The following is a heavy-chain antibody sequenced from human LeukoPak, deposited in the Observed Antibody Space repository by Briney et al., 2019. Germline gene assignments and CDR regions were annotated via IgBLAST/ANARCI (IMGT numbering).Heavy chain of an antibody. D-gene: IGHD6-6*01. Sequence: PGGSLRLSCAASGFTFSRYNMNWVRQAPGQGLEWVACISKSRNYIYYADSVKGRFTISRDNAKNSLYLQMNSLRAEDTAVYYCARASSSRTEYYFDYWGQGTLVTVSS. J-gene: IGHJ4*02. V-gene: IGHV3-21*01. CDR2: ISKSRNYI. CDR1: GFTFSRYN. CDR3: ARASSSRTEYYFDY.